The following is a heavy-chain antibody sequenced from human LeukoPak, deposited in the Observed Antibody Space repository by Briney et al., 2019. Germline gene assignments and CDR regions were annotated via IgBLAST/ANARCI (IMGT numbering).Heavy chain of an antibody. Sequence: PGGSLRLSCAASGLTVSSNYMSWVRQAPGKGLEWVSVIYSGGSTYYADSVKGRFTISRDNSKNTLYLQMNSLRAEDTAVYYCAREQWLASYYYGMDVWGQGTTVTVSS. CDR3: AREQWLASYYYGMDV. D-gene: IGHD6-19*01. J-gene: IGHJ6*02. CDR1: GLTVSSNY. CDR2: IYSGGST. V-gene: IGHV3-53*05.